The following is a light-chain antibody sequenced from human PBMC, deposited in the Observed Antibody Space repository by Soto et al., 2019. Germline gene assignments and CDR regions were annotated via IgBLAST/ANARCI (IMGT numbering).Light chain of an antibody. CDR3: SSYAGSNVV. J-gene: IGLJ2*01. V-gene: IGLV2-8*01. CDR1: SSDVGGYNY. CDR2: EVS. Sequence: QSALTQPPSASGSPGQSVTISCTGTSSDVGGYNYVSWYQQHPGKAPKLMIYEVSKRPSGVPDRFSGSKSGNTASLTVSGLHAEEEADYYCSSYAGSNVVFGGGTELT.